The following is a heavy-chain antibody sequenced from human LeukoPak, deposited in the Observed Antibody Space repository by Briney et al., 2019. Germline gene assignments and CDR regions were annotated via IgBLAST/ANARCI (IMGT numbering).Heavy chain of an antibody. CDR2: ISSSSSYI. D-gene: IGHD2-15*01. J-gene: IGHJ4*02. Sequence: GGSLRLSCAASGFTFSSYSMNWVRQAPGKGLESVSSISSSSSYIYYADSVKGRFTISRDNAKNSLYLQMNSLRAEDTAVYYCARAHCSGGSCYSFDYWGQGTLVTVSS. CDR1: GFTFSSYS. V-gene: IGHV3-21*01. CDR3: ARAHCSGGSCYSFDY.